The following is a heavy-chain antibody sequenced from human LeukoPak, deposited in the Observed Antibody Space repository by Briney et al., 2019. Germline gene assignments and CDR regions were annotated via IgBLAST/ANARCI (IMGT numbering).Heavy chain of an antibody. CDR2: INSDGSST. CDR3: ARAGVPAAIRGDFDY. CDR1: GFTFSSYW. Sequence: PGGSLRLSCAASGFTFSSYWMHWVRQAPGKGLVWVSRINSDGSSTTYADSVKDRFTISRDNAKNTLYLQMNSLRAEDTAVYYCARAGVPAAIRGDFDYWGQGTLVTVSS. J-gene: IGHJ4*02. V-gene: IGHV3-74*01. D-gene: IGHD2-2*01.